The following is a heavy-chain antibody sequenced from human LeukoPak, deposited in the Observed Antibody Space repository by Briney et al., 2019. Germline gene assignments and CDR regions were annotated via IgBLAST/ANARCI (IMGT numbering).Heavy chain of an antibody. Sequence: SETLSLTCTVSGGSISSSSYYWGWIRQPPGKGLEWIGSIYYSGSTYYNPSLKSRVTISVDTSKNQFSLKLSSVTAADTAVYYFARNNDYYYYGMDVWGQGTTVTVSS. J-gene: IGHJ6*02. CDR2: IYYSGST. CDR1: GGSISSSSYY. CDR3: ARNNDYYYYGMDV. V-gene: IGHV4-39*01.